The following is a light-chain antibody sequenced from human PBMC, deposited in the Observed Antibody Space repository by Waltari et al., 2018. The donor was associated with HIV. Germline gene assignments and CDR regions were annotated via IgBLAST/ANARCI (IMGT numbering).Light chain of an antibody. CDR1: QGIRND. CDR2: AAS. CDR3: LQDYDLPYT. V-gene: IGKV1-6*01. J-gene: IGKJ2*01. Sequence: AIQMTQSPSSLSASVGDRVTITCLASQGIRNDLGWYQQKAGKAPKLLIYAASTSQRGVPSRFSGSGSGTDFTFTISSLQPEDSATYYCLQDYDLPYTFGQGTKLEIK.